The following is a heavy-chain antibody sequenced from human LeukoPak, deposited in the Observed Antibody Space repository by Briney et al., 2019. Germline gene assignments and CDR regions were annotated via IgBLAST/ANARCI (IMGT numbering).Heavy chain of an antibody. J-gene: IGHJ6*03. D-gene: IGHD3-10*01. CDR1: GYTFTGYY. Sequence: SVKVSCKASGYTFTGYYMHWVRQAPGQGLELMGGIIPIFGTANYAQKFQGRVTITADESTSTAYMELSSLRSEDTAVYYCARSVTMVRGVIISSYYYMDVWGKGTTVTISS. CDR3: ARSVTMVRGVIISSYYYMDV. V-gene: IGHV1-69*13. CDR2: IIPIFGTA.